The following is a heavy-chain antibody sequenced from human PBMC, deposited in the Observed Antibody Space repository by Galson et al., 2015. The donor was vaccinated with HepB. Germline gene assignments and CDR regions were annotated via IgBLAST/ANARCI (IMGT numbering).Heavy chain of an antibody. CDR3: ARDAGANYYDSSGRLDY. D-gene: IGHD3-22*01. Sequence: SLRLSCAASGFIFSSYGIHWVRQAPGKGLEWVAVIWYDGSSKYYAGSMKGRFTISRDNSKNTLYLQMNSLRAEDTAVYYCARDAGANYYDSSGRLDYWGQGTLVTVSS. J-gene: IGHJ4*02. CDR2: IWYDGSSK. CDR1: GFIFSSYG. V-gene: IGHV3-33*01.